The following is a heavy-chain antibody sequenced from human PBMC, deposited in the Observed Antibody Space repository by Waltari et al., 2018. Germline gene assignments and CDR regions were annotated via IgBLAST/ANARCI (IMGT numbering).Heavy chain of an antibody. CDR3: VTALGDRSSASRPFDV. CDR2: VDPEDGET. V-gene: IGHV1-69-2*01. D-gene: IGHD3-10*01. J-gene: IGHJ3*01. CDR1: GYRFTDYY. Sequence: EVQLLQSGTALKKPGSTVKISCQDSGYRFTDYYIHCVKQAPGKGPQWMGLVDPEDGETIYAERFQGRVTITADTSTETAFMELSSLTSDDTAVYYCVTALGDRSSASRPFDVWGLGTLITVSS.